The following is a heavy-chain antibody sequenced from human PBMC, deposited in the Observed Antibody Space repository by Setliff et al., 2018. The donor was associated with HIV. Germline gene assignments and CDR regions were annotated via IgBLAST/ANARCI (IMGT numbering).Heavy chain of an antibody. CDR1: GFTFSRYG. J-gene: IGHJ5*02. Sequence: GESLKISCAASGFTFSRYGMHWVRQAPGKGLEWVAFIRFDGSNKAYADSVKGRFTISRDNSKNTLYLQMNSLRPEDTALYYCAKDFSYSSGWYEGWSDPWGQGTRGTVSS. CDR2: IRFDGSNK. CDR3: AKDFSYSSGWYEGWSDP. D-gene: IGHD6-19*01. V-gene: IGHV3-30*02.